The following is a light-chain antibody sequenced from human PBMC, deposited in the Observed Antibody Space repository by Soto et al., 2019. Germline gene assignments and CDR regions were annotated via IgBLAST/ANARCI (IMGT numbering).Light chain of an antibody. V-gene: IGKV2-24*01. J-gene: IGKJ1*01. Sequence: DIVVTQTPLSSPVALGQAASISCRSSQSLVHKDGNTYLSWFHQRPVQPPRLLIYKVSVRFSGVPDRFSGSGAGTDFTLTSSRVETEDVGVYYCMQATQSPWTFGQGTKVEIK. CDR1: QSLVHKDGNTY. CDR3: MQATQSPWT. CDR2: KVS.